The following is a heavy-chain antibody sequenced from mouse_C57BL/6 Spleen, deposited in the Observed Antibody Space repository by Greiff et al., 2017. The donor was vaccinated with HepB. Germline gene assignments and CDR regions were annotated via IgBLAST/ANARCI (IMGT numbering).Heavy chain of an antibody. CDR1: GFTFSSYA. J-gene: IGHJ2*01. D-gene: IGHD2-12*01. CDR3: ARDYEDYFDY. V-gene: IGHV5-4*01. CDR2: ISDGGSYT. Sequence: EVKLMESGGGLVKPGGSLKLSCAASGFTFSSYAMSWVRQTPEKRLEWVATISDGGSYTYYPDNVKGRFTISRDNAKNNLYLQMSHLKSEDTAMYYCARDYEDYFDYWGQGTTLTVSS.